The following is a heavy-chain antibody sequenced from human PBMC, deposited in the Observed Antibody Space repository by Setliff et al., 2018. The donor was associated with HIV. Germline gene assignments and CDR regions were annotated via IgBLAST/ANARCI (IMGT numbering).Heavy chain of an antibody. J-gene: IGHJ4*02. CDR1: AYSISSGYY. Sequence: SETLSLTCAVSAYSISSGYYWGWIRQPPGKGLEWIGSIYHSGSTYYNPSLKSRVTISVDTSKNQFSLKRSSVTAADTAVYYCARRDHRSDRITMVRGVIIKRGGGFDYWGQGTRVTVSS. CDR2: IYHSGST. D-gene: IGHD3-10*01. CDR3: ARRDHRSDRITMVRGVIIKRGGGFDY. V-gene: IGHV4-38-2*01.